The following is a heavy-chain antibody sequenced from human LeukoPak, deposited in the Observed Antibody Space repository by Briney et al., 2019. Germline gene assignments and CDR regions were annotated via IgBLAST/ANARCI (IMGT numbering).Heavy chain of an antibody. J-gene: IGHJ4*02. CDR1: GFTFSSYG. D-gene: IGHD1-14*01. CDR2: ISYDGNNK. CDR3: AKGPHIRTMWLFDS. Sequence: PGRSLRLSCAASGFTFSSYGMHWVRQAPGKGLEWVAAISYDGNNKYYADSVKGRLTISRDNSKNTLYLQMNTLRAEDTAVYYCAKGPHIRTMWLFDSWGQGSLVTVSS. V-gene: IGHV3-30*18.